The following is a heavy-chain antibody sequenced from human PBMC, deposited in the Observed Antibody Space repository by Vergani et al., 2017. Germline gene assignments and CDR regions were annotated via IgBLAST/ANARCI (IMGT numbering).Heavy chain of an antibody. Sequence: QVQLVQSGAEVKKPGSSVKVSCKASGGTFSSYAISWVRQAPGQGLEWMGIINPSGGSTSYAQKFQGRVTMTRDTSTSTVYMELSSLRSEDTAVYYCARDCDSSGYYSGAFDIWGQGTMVTVSS. J-gene: IGHJ3*02. CDR3: ARDCDSSGYYSGAFDI. CDR2: INPSGGST. D-gene: IGHD3-22*01. V-gene: IGHV1-46*01. CDR1: GGTFSSYA.